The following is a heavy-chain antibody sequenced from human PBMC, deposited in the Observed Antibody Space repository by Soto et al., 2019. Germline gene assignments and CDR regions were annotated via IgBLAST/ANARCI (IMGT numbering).Heavy chain of an antibody. Sequence: SETLSLTCTVTGGAISGYYWTWVRQSDGEGLEWSGRIYSSGSTNYNPSLKSRVTSSQDTSMNYFSLRLSSVTAADTAVYYCARGQPFSDWFDPWGQGTLVTVSS. J-gene: IGHJ5*02. V-gene: IGHV4-4*07. D-gene: IGHD3-3*02. CDR2: IYSSGST. CDR1: GGAISGYY. CDR3: ARGQPFSDWFDP.